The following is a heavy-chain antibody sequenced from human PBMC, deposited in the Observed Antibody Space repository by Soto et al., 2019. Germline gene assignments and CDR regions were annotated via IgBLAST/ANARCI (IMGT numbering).Heavy chain of an antibody. CDR1: GGTGSNYA. CDR2: IISIFGTA. Sequence: QVPLVQSGTEVKKPGSSVKVSCKASGGTGSNYAISWVRQAPGQGLEWMGGIISIFGTANYAQKFQGRVTITADKSTSTAYMELSRLRAEDTAVYYCARESHDIEVEPVTVLGPFTWFDPWGQGTLVTVSS. J-gene: IGHJ5*02. CDR3: ARESHDIEVEPVTVLGPFTWFDP. V-gene: IGHV1-69*06. D-gene: IGHD2-2*01.